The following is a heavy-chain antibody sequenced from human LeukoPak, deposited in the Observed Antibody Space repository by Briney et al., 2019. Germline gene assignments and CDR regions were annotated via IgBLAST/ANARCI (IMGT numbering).Heavy chain of an antibody. CDR2: AYYRSKWYN. Sequence: SQTLSLTCAISGDSVSSNIAAWTWIRHSPSRGLEWLGRAYYRSKWYNDYAVSLKSRITINPDTSKNQFSLQLNSVTPEDTAVYYCARDLEYGSSYYYYGMDVWGQGTTVTVSS. CDR1: GDSVSSNIAA. V-gene: IGHV6-1*01. D-gene: IGHD6-6*01. CDR3: ARDLEYGSSYYYYGMDV. J-gene: IGHJ6*02.